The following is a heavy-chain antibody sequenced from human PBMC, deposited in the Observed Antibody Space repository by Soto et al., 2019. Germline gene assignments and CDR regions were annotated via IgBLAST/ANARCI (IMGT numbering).Heavy chain of an antibody. CDR3: VHRRDGYNSAFFDY. V-gene: IGHV1-69*13. CDR1: GGTFSSYA. CDR2: IIRIFHTP. J-gene: IGHJ4*02. D-gene: IGHD5-12*01. Sequence: SVKVSCTASGGTFSSYAFSWVRQAPGQGLEWMGGIIRIFHTPTYAQKFQGRVTITADESTSTAYMELISLRSDDTAVYYCVHRRDGYNSAFFDYWGQGTLVTVSS.